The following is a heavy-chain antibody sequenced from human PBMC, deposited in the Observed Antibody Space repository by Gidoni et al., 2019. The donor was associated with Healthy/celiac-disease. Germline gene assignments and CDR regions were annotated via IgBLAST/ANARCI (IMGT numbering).Heavy chain of an antibody. CDR2: ISYVGSNR. CDR3: ARGCSQWEYYYDSSGYAHFDY. J-gene: IGHJ4*02. CDR1: GFTIDSYA. D-gene: IGHD3-22*01. V-gene: IGHV3-30*04. Sequence: QVRLVASGGGVVQPGRSLRLSCAASGFTIDSYAMHWVRQAPGKGLEWVAVISYVGSNRDYADSVKGRFTISRDNSKNTLYLQMNSLRAEDTAVYYCARGCSQWEYYYDSSGYAHFDYWGQGTLVTVSS.